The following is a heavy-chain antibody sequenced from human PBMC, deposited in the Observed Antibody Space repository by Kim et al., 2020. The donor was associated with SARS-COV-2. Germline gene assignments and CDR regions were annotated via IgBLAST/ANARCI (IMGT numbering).Heavy chain of an antibody. V-gene: IGHV4-59*01. CDR1: GVSISSYY. CDR3: AMDHRDWLHYTANWYFYL. CDR2: IYYSVST. D-gene: IGHD3-3*01. J-gene: IGHJ2*01. Sequence: SETLSLTCTVSGVSISSYYWSWIRQPPGKGLEWIGYIYYSVSTNYNPSLKSRFTISVDTSKNQFSLKLSSVTAADTAVYYCAMDHRDWLHYTANWYFYL.